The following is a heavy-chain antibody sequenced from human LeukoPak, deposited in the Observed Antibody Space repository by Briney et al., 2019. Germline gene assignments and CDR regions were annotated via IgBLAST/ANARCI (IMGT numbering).Heavy chain of an antibody. J-gene: IGHJ6*03. Sequence: GESLRLSCAASGFSFTTYWMSWVRQAPGKGLEWVANIKQDGTEKYYVDSVKGRFTISRDNAKNSLYLQMNSLRAEDTAVYYCARDGNWGNYYYYYMDVWGKGTTVTVSS. CDR3: ARDGNWGNYYYYYMDV. CDR1: GFSFTTYW. D-gene: IGHD7-27*01. V-gene: IGHV3-7*01. CDR2: IKQDGTEK.